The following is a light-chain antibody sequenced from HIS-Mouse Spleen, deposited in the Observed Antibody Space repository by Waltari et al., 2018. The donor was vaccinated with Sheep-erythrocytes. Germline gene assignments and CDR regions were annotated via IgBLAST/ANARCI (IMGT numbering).Light chain of an antibody. CDR3: SSYAGSNNYV. CDR2: EVS. CDR1: SSDVGGYNE. Sequence: QSALTQPPSASGSPGQSVTIPCPGTSSDVGGYNEFPWYQQHPGKAPKLMIYEVSKRPSGVPDRFSGSKSGNTASLTVSGLQAEDEADYYCSSYAGSNNYVFGTGTKVTVL. V-gene: IGLV2-8*01. J-gene: IGLJ1*01.